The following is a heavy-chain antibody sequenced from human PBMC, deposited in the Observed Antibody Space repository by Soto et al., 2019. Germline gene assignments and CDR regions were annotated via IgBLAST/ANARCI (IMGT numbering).Heavy chain of an antibody. CDR3: AKDPRNYVWGIGFDY. CDR1: GFTFSTYG. D-gene: IGHD3-16*01. V-gene: IGHV3-30*18. CDR2: ISKDGSNY. Sequence: QVQLVESGGGVVQPGVSLRLSCAASGFTFSTYGMHWVRQAPGKGLEWVAFISKDGSNYYHADSVRGRFTIARDNSKNTLYLQMNSQRAEDTAVYYCAKDPRNYVWGIGFDYWGQGTLATVSS. J-gene: IGHJ4*02.